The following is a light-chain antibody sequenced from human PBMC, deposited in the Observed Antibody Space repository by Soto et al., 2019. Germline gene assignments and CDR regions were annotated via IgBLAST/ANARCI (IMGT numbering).Light chain of an antibody. V-gene: IGKV1-5*01. Sequence: DIQMTQSPSTLSASVEDKVTITCRASQSISSWLAWYQQKPGKAPKLLIYDASSLESGVPSRFSGSGSGTEFTLTISSLQPDDFATYYCQQYNSYSPKTFGQGTK. CDR2: DAS. CDR1: QSISSW. CDR3: QQYNSYSPKT. J-gene: IGKJ1*01.